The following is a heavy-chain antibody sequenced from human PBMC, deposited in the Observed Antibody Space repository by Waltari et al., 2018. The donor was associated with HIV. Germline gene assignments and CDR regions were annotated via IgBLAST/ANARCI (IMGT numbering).Heavy chain of an antibody. J-gene: IGHJ4*01. Sequence: EVQLVESGGGLVQPGGSLRLSCSASGYTFSSNTIIWVRQAPGKGLEWLSYISSSSRTIYYADSVEGRFTVSRDNARNSAYLQMNSLKVEDTAVYYCAREFGTIDNFDYWGQGTLVSVSS. CDR1: GYTFSSNT. CDR2: ISSSSRTI. D-gene: IGHD3-16*01. CDR3: AREFGTIDNFDY. V-gene: IGHV3-48*01.